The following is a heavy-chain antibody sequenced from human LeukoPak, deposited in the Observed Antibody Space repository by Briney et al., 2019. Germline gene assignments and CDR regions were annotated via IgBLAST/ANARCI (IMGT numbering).Heavy chain of an antibody. CDR3: ARDHTRDSSGY. D-gene: IGHD3-22*01. CDR1: GFTFSSYS. CDR2: ISSSSSYI. Sequence: GGSLRLSCAASGFTFSSYSMNWVRQAPGKGLGWVSSISSSSSYIYYADSVKGRFTISRDNAKNSLYLQMNSLRAEDTAVYYCARDHTRDSSGYWGQGTLVTVSS. V-gene: IGHV3-21*01. J-gene: IGHJ4*02.